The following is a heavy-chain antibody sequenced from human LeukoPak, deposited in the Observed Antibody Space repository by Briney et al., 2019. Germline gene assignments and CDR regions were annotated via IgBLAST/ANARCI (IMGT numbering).Heavy chain of an antibody. J-gene: IGHJ4*02. CDR3: ARDRSLPNMVWFDY. V-gene: IGHV1-2*02. CDR2: INPNSGDT. CDR1: GYTFTGYH. Sequence: GASVKVSCKASGYTFTGYHMHWVRQAPGQGLEWMGSINPNSGDTNNAQKFQGRVTMTRDTSISTVYMDLSSLRSDDTAVYYCARDRSLPNMVWFDYWGQGTLVTVSS. D-gene: IGHD2-8*01.